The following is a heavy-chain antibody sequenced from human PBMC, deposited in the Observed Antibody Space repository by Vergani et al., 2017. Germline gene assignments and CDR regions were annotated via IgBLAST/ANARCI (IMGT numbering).Heavy chain of an antibody. J-gene: IGHJ3*02. Sequence: QVQLQESGPGLVKPSQTLCLTCTVSGGSISSGSYYWSWIRQPAGKGLEWIGRIYTSGSTNYNPSLKSRVTISVDTSKNQFSLKLSSVTAADTAVYYCARVPATMAWGAFDIWGQGTMVTVSS. V-gene: IGHV4-61*02. D-gene: IGHD5-24*01. CDR1: GGSISSGSYY. CDR3: ARVPATMAWGAFDI. CDR2: IYTSGST.